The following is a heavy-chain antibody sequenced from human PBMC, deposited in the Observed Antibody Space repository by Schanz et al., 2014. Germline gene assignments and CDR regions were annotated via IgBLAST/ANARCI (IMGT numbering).Heavy chain of an antibody. V-gene: IGHV3-33*01. Sequence: QVQLVESGGGVVQPGRSLRLSCAASGFTFSNHGMHWVRQSPGKGLEWVALIWYDGSNEYYADSVKGRFTISRDNPKKTLYLQMNSLRAEDTAVYYCARDHQWLARYYMDVWGQGTMVTVSS. CDR3: ARDHQWLARYYMDV. J-gene: IGHJ6*03. D-gene: IGHD6-19*01. CDR1: GFTFSNHG. CDR2: IWYDGSNE.